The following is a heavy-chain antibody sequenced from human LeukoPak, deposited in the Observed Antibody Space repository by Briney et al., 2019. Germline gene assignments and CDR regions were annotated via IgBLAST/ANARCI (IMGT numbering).Heavy chain of an antibody. Sequence: SETLSLTCTVSGGSINNYYWSWIRQPPGKGLEWIGYIYYSGDTTYNPSLRSRVTISVDTSKNQFSLKLSSVTAADTAVYYCARDNRIYDIDNWFDPWGQGTLVTVSS. D-gene: IGHD3-9*01. CDR3: ARDNRIYDIDNWFDP. V-gene: IGHV4-59*01. J-gene: IGHJ5*02. CDR1: GGSINNYY. CDR2: IYYSGDT.